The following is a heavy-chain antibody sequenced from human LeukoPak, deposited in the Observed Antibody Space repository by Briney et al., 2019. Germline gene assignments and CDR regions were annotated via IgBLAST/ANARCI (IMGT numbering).Heavy chain of an antibody. D-gene: IGHD6-13*01. CDR2: IYHGGST. V-gene: IGHV4-38-2*01. J-gene: IGHJ5*02. CDR3: ARVLSSGTDWFDP. CDR1: GYSISGGYY. Sequence: PSETLSLTCAVSGYSISGGYYWGWIRQPPGKGLEWIESIYHGGSTYYNPSLKSRVTISVDTSKNQFSLKLSSVTAADTAVYYCARVLSSGTDWFDPWGQGTLVTVSS.